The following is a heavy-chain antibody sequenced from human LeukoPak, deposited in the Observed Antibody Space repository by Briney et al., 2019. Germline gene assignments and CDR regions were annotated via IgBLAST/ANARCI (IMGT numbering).Heavy chain of an antibody. CDR1: GYTFTSYG. J-gene: IGHJ4*02. D-gene: IGHD6-19*01. Sequence: ASVKVSCKASGYTFTSYGISWVRQAPGQGLEWMGWISAYNGNTNYAQKLQGRVTMTTDTSTSTAYMEPRSLRSDDTAVYYCAREESGSGWISFDYWGQGTLVTVSS. CDR3: AREESGSGWISFDY. CDR2: ISAYNGNT. V-gene: IGHV1-18*01.